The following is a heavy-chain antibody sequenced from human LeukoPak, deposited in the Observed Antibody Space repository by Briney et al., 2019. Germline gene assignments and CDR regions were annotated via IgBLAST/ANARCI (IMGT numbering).Heavy chain of an antibody. Sequence: SETLSLTCSVSGGSISSSNFHWGWIRQPPGKGLEWIGSIYYSGSTYNNPSLKSRVTISVDTSKNQFSLKLSSLTAADTAVYYCARGPVGNYFDYWGQGTLVTVSS. CDR1: GGSISSSNFH. D-gene: IGHD7-27*01. J-gene: IGHJ4*02. CDR3: ARGPVGNYFDY. CDR2: IYYSGST. V-gene: IGHV4-39*07.